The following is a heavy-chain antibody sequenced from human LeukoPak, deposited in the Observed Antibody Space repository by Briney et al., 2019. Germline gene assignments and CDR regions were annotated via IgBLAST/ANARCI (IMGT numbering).Heavy chain of an antibody. D-gene: IGHD2-2*02. J-gene: IGHJ4*02. CDR1: GGSISSGGYS. V-gene: IGHV4-30-2*01. Sequence: PSQTLSLTCAVSGGSISSGGYSWSWIRQPPGTGLEWTGYIYHSGSTYYNPSLKSRVTISVDRSKNQFSLKLSSVTAADTAVYYCARGGGRVVPAAIIWGQGTLVTVSS. CDR3: ARGGGRVVPAAII. CDR2: IYHSGST.